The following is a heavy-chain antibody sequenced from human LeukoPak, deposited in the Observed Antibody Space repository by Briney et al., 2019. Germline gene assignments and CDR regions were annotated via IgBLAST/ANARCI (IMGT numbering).Heavy chain of an antibody. CDR1: GGSISSSSYY. J-gene: IGHJ5*02. CDR2: IYYSGST. CDR3: ARGGGYYSSDDWFDP. V-gene: IGHV4-39*07. Sequence: SETLSLTCTVSGGSISSSSYYWGWIRQPPGKGLEWIGSIYYSGSTYYNPSLKSRVTISVDTSKNQFSLKLNSVTAADTAVYYCARGGGYYSSDDWFDPWGQGTLVTVSS. D-gene: IGHD3-22*01.